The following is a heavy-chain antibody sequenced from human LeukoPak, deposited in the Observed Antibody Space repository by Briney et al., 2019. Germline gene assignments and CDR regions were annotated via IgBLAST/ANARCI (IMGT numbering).Heavy chain of an antibody. CDR2: IWYDGSNK. CDR3: ARAGVGAIYYFDY. D-gene: IGHD1-26*01. Sequence: GGSLRLSCAASGFTFSNYGMHCVRQAPGKGLEWVALIWYDGSNKYYADSVRGRFTISRDNSKNTLYLQMKSLRVEDTAVYYCARAGVGAIYYFDYWGQGTLVTVSS. CDR1: GFTFSNYG. V-gene: IGHV3-33*01. J-gene: IGHJ4*02.